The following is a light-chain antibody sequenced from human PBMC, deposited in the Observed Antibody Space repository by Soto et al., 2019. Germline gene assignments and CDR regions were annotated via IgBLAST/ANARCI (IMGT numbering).Light chain of an antibody. CDR3: QQRSNWPPIT. J-gene: IGKJ5*01. Sequence: EIVLTHSPGTLSLSPGERATLSCRASQSVSSSYLAWYHQKRGQAXXLLLYGASTRATGIPARFSGSGSGTDFTLTISSLETEDFAVYYCQQRSNWPPITFGQGTRLEIK. V-gene: IGKV3D-20*02. CDR1: QSVSSSY. CDR2: GAS.